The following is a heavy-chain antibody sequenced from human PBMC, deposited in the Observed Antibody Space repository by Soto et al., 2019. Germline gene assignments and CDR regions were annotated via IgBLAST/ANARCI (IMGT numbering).Heavy chain of an antibody. Sequence: GGSLRLSCEASGFTFSDYWMHWVRQVPGKELMWVSRIDTDGSITNYADYVQGRFTISRDNAKNTLYLQMNSLRAEDTAVYYCVRGLLYYVSPDFWGQGTLVTVSS. J-gene: IGHJ4*02. CDR2: IDTDGSIT. CDR3: VRGLLYYVSPDF. D-gene: IGHD3-16*01. V-gene: IGHV3-74*01. CDR1: GFTFSDYW.